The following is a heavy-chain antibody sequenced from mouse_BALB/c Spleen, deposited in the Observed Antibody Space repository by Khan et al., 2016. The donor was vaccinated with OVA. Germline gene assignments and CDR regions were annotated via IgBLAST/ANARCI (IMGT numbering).Heavy chain of an antibody. D-gene: IGHD2-14*01. V-gene: IGHV1-4*01. CDR1: GYTFTSYT. J-gene: IGHJ3*01. CDR3: VRDGAYHRNDGWFAY. Sequence: QTQLVLLGAELARPGASVKMSCKAFGYTFTSYTIHWIKKRPGQGLEWIGYINPSNGYTNYNQKFKDKATLTTDKSSTTAYLQLSSLTSDDSAVYNCVRDGAYHRNDGWFAYWGQGTLVTVSA. CDR2: INPSNGYT.